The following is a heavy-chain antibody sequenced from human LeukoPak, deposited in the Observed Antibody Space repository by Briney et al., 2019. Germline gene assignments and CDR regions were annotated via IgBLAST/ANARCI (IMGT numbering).Heavy chain of an antibody. D-gene: IGHD6-13*01. J-gene: IGHJ6*02. CDR1: GYTFTSYG. CDR2: ISAYNGNT. CDR3: ARVSSSSWGYYYYGMDV. Sequence: ASVKVSCKASGYTFTSYGISWVRQAPGQGLEWMGWISAYNGNTNYAQNLQGRVTMTTDTSTSTAYMVLRSLRSDDTAVYYCARVSSSSWGYYYYGMDVWGQGTTVTVSS. V-gene: IGHV1-18*01.